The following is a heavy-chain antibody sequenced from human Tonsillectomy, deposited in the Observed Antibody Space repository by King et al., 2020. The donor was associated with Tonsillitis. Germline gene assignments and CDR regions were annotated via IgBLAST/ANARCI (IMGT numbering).Heavy chain of an antibody. V-gene: IGHV4-4*07. J-gene: IGHJ5*01. CDR3: ARLDYGESAFLDS. D-gene: IGHD4/OR15-4a*01. CDR1: SGSFSSYF. Sequence: VQLQESGPGLVKPSETLSLTCTVSSGSFSSYFWTWIRQPAGKEMGWIGRISASETPYYNPSLKSTITVSIESSKKQFSLRLRSVTAADTATYYCARLDYGESAFLDSWGRGTLVTISS. CDR2: ISASETP.